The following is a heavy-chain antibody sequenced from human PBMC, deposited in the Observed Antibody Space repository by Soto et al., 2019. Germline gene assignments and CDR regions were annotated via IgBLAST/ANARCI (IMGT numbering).Heavy chain of an antibody. CDR2: IVVGSGNT. D-gene: IGHD3-3*01. CDR3: AAARGVDDFWSGYCGMDV. Sequence: GASVKVSCKTSGFTFTNSAVQWVRQARGQRLEWIGWIVVGSGNTNYAQKFQERVTITRDMSISTAYMELNSLRSEDTAVYYCAAARGVDDFWSGYCGMDVWGQGTTVTVSS. CDR1: GFTFTNSA. V-gene: IGHV1-58*01. J-gene: IGHJ6*02.